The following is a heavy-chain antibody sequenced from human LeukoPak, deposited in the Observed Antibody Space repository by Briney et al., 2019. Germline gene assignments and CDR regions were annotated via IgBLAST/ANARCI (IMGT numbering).Heavy chain of an antibody. CDR2: INHSGST. D-gene: IGHD6-13*01. V-gene: IGHV4-34*01. CDR3: ARLVPYSSNWYFDY. CDR1: GGSFSGYY. Sequence: SETLSLTCAVYGGSFSGYYWSWIRQPPGKGLEWIGEINHSGSTNYNPSLKSRVTISVDTSKNQFSLKLSSVTAADTAVYSCARLVPYSSNWYFDYWGQGTLVTVSS. J-gene: IGHJ4*02.